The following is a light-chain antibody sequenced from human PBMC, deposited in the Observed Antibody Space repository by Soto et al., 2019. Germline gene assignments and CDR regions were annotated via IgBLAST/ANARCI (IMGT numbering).Light chain of an antibody. CDR2: AAS. CDR1: QSISSW. J-gene: IGKJ1*01. V-gene: IGKV1-39*01. CDR3: QQSYTTPWT. Sequence: DIQMTQSPSILSASVGDRVTITCRASQSISSWLAWYQQKPGRAPKLLIHAASTLQSGVPSRFSGSGSGTDFTLTISSLQPEDFATYSCQQSYTTPWTFGLGTRVEI.